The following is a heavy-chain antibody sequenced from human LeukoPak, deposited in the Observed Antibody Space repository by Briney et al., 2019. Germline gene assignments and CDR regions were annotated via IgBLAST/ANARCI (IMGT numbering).Heavy chain of an antibody. CDR3: AKVGYFCSGGSCYPDDAFDI. CDR2: ISGSGGST. D-gene: IGHD2-15*01. CDR1: GFTFSSYA. V-gene: IGHV3-23*01. Sequence: GGSLRLSCAASGFTFSSYAMSWVRQAPGKGLEWVSAISGSGGSTYYADSVKGRFTISRDNSKNTLYLQMSSLRAEDTAVYYCAKVGYFCSGGSCYPDDAFDIWGQGTMVTVSS. J-gene: IGHJ3*02.